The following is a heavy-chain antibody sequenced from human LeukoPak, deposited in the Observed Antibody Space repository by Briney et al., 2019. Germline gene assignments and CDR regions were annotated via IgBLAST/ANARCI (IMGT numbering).Heavy chain of an antibody. CDR1: GGSISSYY. J-gene: IGHJ5*02. D-gene: IGHD6-13*01. V-gene: IGHV4-59*08. Sequence: PSETLSLTCTVSGGSISSYYWSWIRQPPGKGLEWIAYIYYSGNTNYNPSLKSRVTISVDTSKNQFSLKLSSVTAADTAVYYCARHESSSSWTHRQPNWFDPWGQGTLVTVSS. CDR3: ARHESSSSWTHRQPNWFDP. CDR2: IYYSGNT.